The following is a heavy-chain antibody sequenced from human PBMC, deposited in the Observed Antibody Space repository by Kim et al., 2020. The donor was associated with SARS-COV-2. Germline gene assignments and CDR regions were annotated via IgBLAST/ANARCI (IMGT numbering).Heavy chain of an antibody. CDR1: GFTFSNYW. Sequence: GGSLRLSCAASGFTFSNYWMHWVRQAPGEGLVWVSLINRDGTTTSYADSVKGRFTISRDNAKNTLYLQMNSLRAEDTAVYYCTSPLGTYGGWGQGTLVTVSS. V-gene: IGHV3-74*01. D-gene: IGHD7-27*01. J-gene: IGHJ4*02. CDR2: INRDGTTT. CDR3: TSPLGTYGG.